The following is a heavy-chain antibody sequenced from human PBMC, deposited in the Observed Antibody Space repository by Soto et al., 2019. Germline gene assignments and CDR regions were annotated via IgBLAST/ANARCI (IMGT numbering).Heavy chain of an antibody. CDR3: AKNQGVELVPLATVDWFDP. CDR1: GFIFENFG. CDR2: ISGSGFKK. D-gene: IGHD1-26*01. Sequence: VGSLRLFCAASGFIFENFGMSWVRQARGKGLEWISSISGSGFKKYYADSVKGRFTISRDNSKSTVYLELNNLSAEDTAVYHCAKNQGVELVPLATVDWFDPWGQGSVVTVSS. J-gene: IGHJ5*02. V-gene: IGHV3-23*01.